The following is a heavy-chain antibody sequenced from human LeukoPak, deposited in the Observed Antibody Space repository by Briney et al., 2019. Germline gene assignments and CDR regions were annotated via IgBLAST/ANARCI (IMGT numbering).Heavy chain of an antibody. J-gene: IGHJ4*02. D-gene: IGHD6-13*01. CDR1: GFTFSSYA. Sequence: GGSLRLSCAASGFTFSSYAMHWVRQAPGKGLEWVAVISYDGGNKYYADSVKGRFTISRDNSKNTLYLQMNSLRAEDTAVYYCARELLSGAAAGSHDYWGQGTLVTVSS. V-gene: IGHV3-30-3*01. CDR3: ARELLSGAAAGSHDY. CDR2: ISYDGGNK.